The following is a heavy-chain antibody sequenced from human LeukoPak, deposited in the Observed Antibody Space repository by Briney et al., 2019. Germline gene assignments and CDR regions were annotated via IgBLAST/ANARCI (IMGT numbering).Heavy chain of an antibody. Sequence: SETLSLTCTVSGGSISSSSYYWGWIRQPPGKGLEWIGSIYYSGSTYYNPSLKSRVTISVDRSKNQFSLKLSSVTAADTAVYYCARVGSGSYYRSFDYWGQGTLVTVSS. J-gene: IGHJ4*02. CDR1: GGSISSSSYY. CDR3: ARVGSGSYYRSFDY. D-gene: IGHD3-10*01. V-gene: IGHV4-39*07. CDR2: IYYSGST.